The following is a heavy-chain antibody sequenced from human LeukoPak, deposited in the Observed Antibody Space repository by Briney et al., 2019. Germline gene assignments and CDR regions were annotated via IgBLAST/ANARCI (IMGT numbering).Heavy chain of an antibody. Sequence: ASVKVSCKASGYTFTGYYMHWVRQAPGQGLEWMGWINPNSGGTNYAQKFQGRVTMTRDTSISTAYMELSRLRSDDTAVYYCATEHHTLDTAGMDVWGQGTTVTVSS. CDR3: ATEHHTLDTAGMDV. CDR2: INPNSGGT. CDR1: GYTFTGYY. D-gene: IGHD5-18*01. V-gene: IGHV1-2*02. J-gene: IGHJ6*02.